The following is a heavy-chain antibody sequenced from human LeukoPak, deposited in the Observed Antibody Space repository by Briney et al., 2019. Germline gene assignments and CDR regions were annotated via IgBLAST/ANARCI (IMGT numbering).Heavy chain of an antibody. CDR3: ARGTQPRAAAGTFGY. CDR2: IYSGGST. J-gene: IGHJ4*02. D-gene: IGHD6-13*01. Sequence: GGSLRLSCAASGFTVSSNYMSWVRQAPGKGLEWVSVIYSGGSTYYADSVKGRFTISRDNSKNTLCLQMNSLRAEDTAVYYCARGTQPRAAAGTFGYWGQGTLVTVSS. CDR1: GFTVSSNY. V-gene: IGHV3-66*01.